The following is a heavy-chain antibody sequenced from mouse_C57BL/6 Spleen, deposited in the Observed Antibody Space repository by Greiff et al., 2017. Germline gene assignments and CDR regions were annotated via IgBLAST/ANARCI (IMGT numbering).Heavy chain of an antibody. D-gene: IGHD1-1*01. CDR2: IDPETGGT. J-gene: IGHJ1*03. Sequence: QVQLQQSGAELVRPGASVTLSCKASGYTFTDYEMHWVKQTPVHGLEWIGAIDPETGGTAYNQKFKGKAILTVDKSSSTAYMELRSLTSEDSAVYYCTPITTVVATRYFDVWGTGTTVTVSS. CDR1: GYTFTDYE. V-gene: IGHV1-15*01. CDR3: TPITTVVATRYFDV.